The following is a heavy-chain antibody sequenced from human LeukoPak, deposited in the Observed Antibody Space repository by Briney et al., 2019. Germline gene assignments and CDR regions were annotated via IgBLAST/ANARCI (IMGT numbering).Heavy chain of an antibody. CDR3: ARVVPVYAGRYRGGMDV. CDR1: GFTFINYW. V-gene: IGHV3-7*01. Sequence: GGSLRLSCAASGFTFINYWMTWVRQGPGRGLEWVANVKHDGSEKNYVGSVKGRFTISRDNAKNSLYLQMNSLRAEDTGVYYCARVVPVYAGRYRGGMDVWGQGTTVTVSS. D-gene: IGHD5/OR15-5a*01. J-gene: IGHJ6*02. CDR2: VKHDGSEK.